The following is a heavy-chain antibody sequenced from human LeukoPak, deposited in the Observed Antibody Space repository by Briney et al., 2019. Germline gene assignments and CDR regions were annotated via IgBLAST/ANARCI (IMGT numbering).Heavy chain of an antibody. D-gene: IGHD5-18*01. Sequence: QSGGSLRLSCADSGFTFSSYAMHWVRQAPGKGLEWVAVISCDGRDKYYADSVKGRVTISRDNSKNTLYLHMNSLRAEDTAVYYCARDQRRYRNGLPYYYYYGMDVWGQGTTVTVSS. CDR3: ARDQRRYRNGLPYYYYYGMDV. CDR2: ISCDGRDK. V-gene: IGHV3-30*04. J-gene: IGHJ6*02. CDR1: GFTFSSYA.